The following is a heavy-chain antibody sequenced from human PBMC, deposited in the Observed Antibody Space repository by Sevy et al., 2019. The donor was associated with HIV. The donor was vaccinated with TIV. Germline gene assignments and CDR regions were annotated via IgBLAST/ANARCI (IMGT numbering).Heavy chain of an antibody. J-gene: IGHJ3*02. V-gene: IGHV3-21*01. CDR3: AMGELRFLEWLLSGAFDI. CDR1: GFTFSSYS. Sequence: GGSLRLSCAASGFTFSSYSMNWVRQAPGKGLEWVSSISSSSSYMYYADSVKGRFTISRDNAKNSLYLQMNSLRAEDTAVYYCAMGELRFLEWLLSGAFDIWGQGTMVTVSS. D-gene: IGHD3-3*01. CDR2: ISSSSSYM.